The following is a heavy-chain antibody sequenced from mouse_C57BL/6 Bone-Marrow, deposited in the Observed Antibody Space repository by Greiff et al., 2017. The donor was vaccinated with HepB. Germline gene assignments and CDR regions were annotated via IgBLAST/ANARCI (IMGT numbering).Heavy chain of an antibody. V-gene: IGHV1-81*01. J-gene: IGHJ2*01. D-gene: IGHD2-3*01. CDR2: IYPRSGNT. CDR1: GYTFTSYG. Sequence: VMLVESGAELARPGASVKLSCKASGYTFTSYGISWVKQRTGQGLEWIGEIYPRSGNTYYNEKFKGKATLTADKSSSTAYMELRSLTSEDSAVYFCARFYDGYPYYFDYWGQGTTLTVSS. CDR3: ARFYDGYPYYFDY.